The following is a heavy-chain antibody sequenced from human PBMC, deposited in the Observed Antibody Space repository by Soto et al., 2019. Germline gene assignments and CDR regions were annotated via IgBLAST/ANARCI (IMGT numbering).Heavy chain of an antibody. CDR1: GGTFSSYT. D-gene: IGHD4-17*01. CDR3: ARDLGYSDFDVHY. Sequence: ASVKVSCKASGGTFSSYTISWVRQAPGQGLEWMGRIIPILGIANYAQKFQGRVTITADKSTSTAYMELSSLRSEDTAVYYCARDLGYSDFDVHYWGQGTLVTVSS. CDR2: IIPILGIA. J-gene: IGHJ4*02. V-gene: IGHV1-69*04.